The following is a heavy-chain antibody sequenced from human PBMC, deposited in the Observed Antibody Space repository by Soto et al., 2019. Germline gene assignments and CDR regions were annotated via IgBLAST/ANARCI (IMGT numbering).Heavy chain of an antibody. D-gene: IGHD2-2*01. J-gene: IGHJ4*02. V-gene: IGHV3-30-3*01. CDR2: ISYDGSNK. Sequence: GGSLRLSCAASGFTFSSYAMHWVRQAPGKGLEWVAVISYDGSNKYYADSVKGRFTISRDNSKNTLYLQMNSLRAEDTAVYYCARDGREYQLLLYYWGQGTLVTVSS. CDR1: GFTFSSYA. CDR3: ARDGREYQLLLYY.